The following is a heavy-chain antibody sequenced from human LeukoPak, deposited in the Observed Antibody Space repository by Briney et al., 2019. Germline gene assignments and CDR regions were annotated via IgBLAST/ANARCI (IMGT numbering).Heavy chain of an antibody. J-gene: IGHJ4*02. V-gene: IGHV1-2*02. CDR1: GYSFTGYY. Sequence: ASVKVSCKASGYSFTGYYIHWLRQAPGQGLEWMGWINPYSGDTNYARKFQGRVTMTRDTSISTAYMELSGLTSDDTSVYYCARDGDRSGNYYTDYWGQGTLVTVSS. CDR2: INPYSGDT. D-gene: IGHD3-10*01. CDR3: ARDGDRSGNYYTDY.